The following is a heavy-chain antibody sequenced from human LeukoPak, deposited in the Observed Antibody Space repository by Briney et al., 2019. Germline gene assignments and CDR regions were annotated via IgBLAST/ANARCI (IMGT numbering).Heavy chain of an antibody. CDR2: ISSSSSTI. CDR1: GFTFSSYS. Sequence: GGSLRLSCAASGFTFSSYSMNWVRQAPGKGLEWVSYISSSSSTIYYADSVKGRFTISRDNAKNSLYLQMNSLRAEDTAVYYCARVTAAAGIGAFDIWGQGTMVTVSS. J-gene: IGHJ3*02. D-gene: IGHD6-13*01. CDR3: ARVTAAAGIGAFDI. V-gene: IGHV3-48*01.